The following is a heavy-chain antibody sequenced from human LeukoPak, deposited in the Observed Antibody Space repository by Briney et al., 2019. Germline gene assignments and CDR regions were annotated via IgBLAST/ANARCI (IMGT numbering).Heavy chain of an antibody. V-gene: IGHV3-23*01. J-gene: IGHJ4*02. CDR1: GFTFTSYA. CDR2: ISSSAAST. CDR3: AKGDHESDY. Sequence: GGSLRLSCAASGFTFTSYAMSWVRQAPGKGLEWVSGISSSAASTYYAACVKGRFTISRDNSKNTLYLQMNSLRAEHTALYYCAKGDHESDYWGRGALVTVSS.